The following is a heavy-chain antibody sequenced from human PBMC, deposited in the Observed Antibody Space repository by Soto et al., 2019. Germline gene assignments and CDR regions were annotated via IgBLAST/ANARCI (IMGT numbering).Heavy chain of an antibody. V-gene: IGHV3-9*01. D-gene: IGHD3-3*01. CDR3: TKVGGLYDFWSGPLHLEL. CDR2: ISWNSDSI. CDR1: GFIFDDFA. J-gene: IGHJ4*02. Sequence: EAQLVESGGGLVQPGRSLRLSCAGSGFIFDDFAIHWVRQAPGKGLEWVSGISWNSDSIGYADSVKGRFTISRDNAKNSLYLQMNSLRVEDTALYYCTKVGGLYDFWSGPLHLELWGQGTLVTVSS.